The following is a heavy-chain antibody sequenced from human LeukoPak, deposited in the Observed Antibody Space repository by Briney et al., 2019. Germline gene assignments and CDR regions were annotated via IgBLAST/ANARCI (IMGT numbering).Heavy chain of an antibody. D-gene: IGHD3-22*01. CDR2: INPNSGAI. V-gene: IGHV1-2*02. J-gene: IGHJ4*02. Sequence: ASVKVSCKASGYSFTGYYMYWVRQAPGQGLEWMGWINPNSGAIHYAQKFQGRVTMTRDTSIRTTYMELSRLTSDDTAVYYCATDDSRGFYLGAVNYWGQGTRVTVSS. CDR3: ATDDSRGFYLGAVNY. CDR1: GYSFTGYY.